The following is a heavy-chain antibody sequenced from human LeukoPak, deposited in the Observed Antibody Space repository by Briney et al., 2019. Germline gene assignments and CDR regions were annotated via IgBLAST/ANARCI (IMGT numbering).Heavy chain of an antibody. D-gene: IGHD1-26*01. CDR2: IYTTGST. CDR1: DGSISTYY. J-gene: IGHJ4*02. CDR3: SRESGAFCPFGY. V-gene: IGHV4-4*07. Sequence: SETLSLTCTVSDGSISTYYWSWIRQPAGKALEWIGRIYTTGSTNYNPSLKSRVTMSVDTSKNQFSLKLTSVTAADTATYYCSRESGAFCPFGYWGQGTLVIVSS.